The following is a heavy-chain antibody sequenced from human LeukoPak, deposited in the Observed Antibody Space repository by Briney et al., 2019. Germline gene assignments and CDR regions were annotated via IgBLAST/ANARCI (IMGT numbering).Heavy chain of an antibody. V-gene: IGHV1-2*02. CDR2: INPNSGDT. J-gene: IGHJ4*02. D-gene: IGHD6-13*01. CDR1: GYSLTGYY. Sequence: ASVKVSCRASGYSLTGYYMHWLRQAPGQGLEWMGWINPNSGDTGYAQKFQGRVTMTRDMSISTIYMELTRLRSDDTALYYCARWDGYSSSPDYWGQGTLVTVSS. CDR3: ARWDGYSSSPDY.